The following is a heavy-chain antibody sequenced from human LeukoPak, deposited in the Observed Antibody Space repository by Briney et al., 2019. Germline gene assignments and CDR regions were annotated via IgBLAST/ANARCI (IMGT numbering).Heavy chain of an antibody. D-gene: IGHD2-15*01. CDR2: ISGSGGST. Sequence: GGSLRLSCAGSRFTFRDSAMSWVRQAPGKGLEWVSSISGSGGSTYSADSVKGRFTISRDNSKNTLNLQMNTLRAEDTAVYYCAKDLSSSVGGATFDYWGQGTLVTVSS. CDR3: AKDLSSSVGGATFDY. V-gene: IGHV3-23*01. J-gene: IGHJ4*02. CDR1: RFTFRDSA.